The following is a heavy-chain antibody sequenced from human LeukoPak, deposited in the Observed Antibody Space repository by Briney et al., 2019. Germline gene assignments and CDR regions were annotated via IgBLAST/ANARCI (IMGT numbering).Heavy chain of an antibody. Sequence: GGSLRLSCAASGFTFSSYAMSWVRQAPGKGLEWVSGISGGGGSTYYADSVKGRFTISRDNSKNTLYVQMNSLRAEDTAIYYSAKGGRLRYFGDRIGYYGMDVWGQGTTVTVSS. V-gene: IGHV3-23*01. CDR1: GFTFSSYA. D-gene: IGHD3-9*01. J-gene: IGHJ6*02. CDR2: ISGGGGST. CDR3: AKGGRLRYFGDRIGYYGMDV.